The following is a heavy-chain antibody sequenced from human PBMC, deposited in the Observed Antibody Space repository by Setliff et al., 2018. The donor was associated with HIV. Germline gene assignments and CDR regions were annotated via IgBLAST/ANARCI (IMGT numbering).Heavy chain of an antibody. D-gene: IGHD3-10*01. Sequence: TSETLSLTCTVSGASISTYYWSWIRQTPRKGLEWIGYIYSSGMTSGSTNYSPSLKPRLTISLAASGNQFSLKLSSVTAADTAVYYCARDYYDDTYYSPGIYYLYYMDVWGKGTTVTVSS. CDR2: IYSSGMTSGST. CDR3: ARDYYDDTYYSPGIYYLYYMDV. V-gene: IGHV4-4*08. CDR1: GASISTYY. J-gene: IGHJ6*03.